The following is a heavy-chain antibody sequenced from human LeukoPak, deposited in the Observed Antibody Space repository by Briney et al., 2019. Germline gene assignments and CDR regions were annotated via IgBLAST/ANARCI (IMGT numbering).Heavy chain of an antibody. CDR2: INPSGGST. CDR1: GYTFTSYY. CDR3: ARVVISTMIVVVNHIDY. D-gene: IGHD3-22*01. J-gene: IGHJ4*02. Sequence: ASVKVSCKASGYTFTSYYMHWVRQAPGQGLEWMVIINPSGGSTSYAQKFQGRVTMTRDTSTSTAYMELRSLRSDDTAVYYCARVVISTMIVVVNHIDYWGQGTLVTVSS. V-gene: IGHV1-46*01.